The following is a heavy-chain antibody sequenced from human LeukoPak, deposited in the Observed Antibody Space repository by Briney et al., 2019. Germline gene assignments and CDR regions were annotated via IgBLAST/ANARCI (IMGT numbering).Heavy chain of an antibody. Sequence: PSETLSLTCTVSGGAISGRRDYWGWIRQPPGKGLEWIASIYYSGSTHYNPSLKSRVTISVDTSRNQFSLELRTATAADTAMYYCARNVSRGEPGGAFDMWGQGTMVTVS. V-gene: IGHV4-39*01. CDR3: ARNVSRGEPGGAFDM. J-gene: IGHJ3*02. D-gene: IGHD3-16*01. CDR2: IYYSGST. CDR1: GGAISGRRDY.